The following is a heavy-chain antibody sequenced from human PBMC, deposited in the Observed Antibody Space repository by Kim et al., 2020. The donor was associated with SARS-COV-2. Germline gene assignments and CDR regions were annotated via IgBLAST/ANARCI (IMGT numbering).Heavy chain of an antibody. CDR3: ARGHSTSGFDY. Sequence: SQTLSLTCAVNGGSFSGYYGTWNCKSQGQGMEWEGVVNPSGSGNINPDLKSRVTISVDSYKKQFSLKMRSVTAADTTVYYCARGHSTSGFDYWDQGALVIVSS. D-gene: IGHD6-6*01. V-gene: IGHV4-34*01. CDR1: GGSFSGYY. J-gene: IGHJ4*02. CDR2: VNPSGSG.